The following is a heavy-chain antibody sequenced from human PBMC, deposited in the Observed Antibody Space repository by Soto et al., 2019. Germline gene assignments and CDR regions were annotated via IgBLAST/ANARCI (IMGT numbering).Heavy chain of an antibody. CDR1: GFTFTSYP. Sequence: GASVKVSCKTSGFTFTSYPFSWVRQAPGQGLEWLAWVHPYEGTTKVAHQFRDRITLTTDTSAATVFMELTGLTSDDTAIYVCAREYYSSTTWIDYWGQGTLVTVSS. J-gene: IGHJ4*02. V-gene: IGHV1-18*04. D-gene: IGHD5-12*01. CDR3: AREYYSSTTWIDY. CDR2: VHPYEGTT.